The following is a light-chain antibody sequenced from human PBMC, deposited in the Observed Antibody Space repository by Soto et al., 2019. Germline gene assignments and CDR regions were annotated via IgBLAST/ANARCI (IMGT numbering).Light chain of an antibody. Sequence: DIVMTQSPDSLAVSLGERATINCKSSQRVLYRSNSKNYLAWYQQTPGQPPKLLIHWASTRESGVPARFSGSGSGTDFTLTISSLQAEDVAVYYCQQYYSTPPTFGGGTKVEIK. CDR2: WAS. J-gene: IGKJ4*01. CDR3: QQYYSTPPT. V-gene: IGKV4-1*01. CDR1: QRVLYRSNSKNY.